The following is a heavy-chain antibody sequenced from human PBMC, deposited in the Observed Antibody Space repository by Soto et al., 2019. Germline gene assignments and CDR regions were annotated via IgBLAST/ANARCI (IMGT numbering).Heavy chain of an antibody. CDR2: TWSGGRGE. D-gene: IGHD3-22*01. V-gene: IGHV3-33*06. CDR3: AKDDDTSSHYSLLDF. CDR1: GFAFSYHG. J-gene: IGHJ4*02. Sequence: QVQLVESGGGVVQPGTSLRLSCAASGFAFSYHGIHWVRQAPGKGLEWVAVTWSGGRGEYYADSVRGRFSIYRDNSKPTVYLQMNSLRVEDTAVYYCAKDDDTSSHYSLLDFRGQGTLVTVSS.